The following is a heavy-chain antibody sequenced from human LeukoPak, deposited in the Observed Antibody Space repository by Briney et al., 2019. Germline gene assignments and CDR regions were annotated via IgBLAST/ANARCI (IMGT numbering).Heavy chain of an antibody. Sequence: PGGSLRLSCAASGFTFSSYAMHWVRQAPGKGLEWVAVISYDGSNKYYADSVKGRFTISRDNSKNTLYLQMNSLRAEDTAVYYCARGGLYCSSTSCYLNWFDPWGQGTLVTVSS. J-gene: IGHJ5*02. CDR3: ARGGLYCSSTSCYLNWFDP. V-gene: IGHV3-30-3*01. CDR2: ISYDGSNK. D-gene: IGHD2-2*01. CDR1: GFTFSSYA.